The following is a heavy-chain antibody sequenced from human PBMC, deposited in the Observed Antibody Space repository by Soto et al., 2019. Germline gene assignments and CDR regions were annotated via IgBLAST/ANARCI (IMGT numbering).Heavy chain of an antibody. Sequence: EVQLVESGGGLVKPGGSLRLSCAASGFTFSSYSMNWVRQAPGKGLEWVSSISSSSSYIYYADSVKGRFTISRDNAKNSLYLQMSCLRAEDTAIYYCARDLGAGRGYWGRGTLVTVSS. V-gene: IGHV3-21*02. CDR3: ARDLGAGRGY. D-gene: IGHD6-19*01. CDR2: ISSSSSYI. J-gene: IGHJ4*02. CDR1: GFTFSSYS.